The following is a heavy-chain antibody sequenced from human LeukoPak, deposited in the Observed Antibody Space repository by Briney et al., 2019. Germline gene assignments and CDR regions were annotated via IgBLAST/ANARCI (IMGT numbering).Heavy chain of an antibody. V-gene: IGHV1-2*02. D-gene: IGHD6-6*01. J-gene: IGHJ4*02. CDR1: GYTFTGHY. CDR3: ATDLKSSSSRGRGSTVHIGSVYYFDY. Sequence: EASVKVSCKASGYTFTGHYMHWVRQAPGQGLEWMGWINPDSGGTDYAQKFQGRVTMTRDTSITTAYMELSSLRSEDTAVYYCATDLKSSSSRGRGSTVHIGSVYYFDYWGQGTLVTVSS. CDR2: INPDSGGT.